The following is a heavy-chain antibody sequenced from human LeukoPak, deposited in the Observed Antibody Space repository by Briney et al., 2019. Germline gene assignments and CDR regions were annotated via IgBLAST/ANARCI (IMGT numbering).Heavy chain of an antibody. J-gene: IGHJ4*02. Sequence: ASVNVSCQASGYTFTGYYMHWVRQAPGQGRGWMGWVNPNSGGTNYAQRFQGRVTMTRDTSISTAYMELSRLRSDDTAMYYCARDPDTAMVKSLDYWGQGTLVTVSS. CDR1: GYTFTGYY. CDR3: ARDPDTAMVKSLDY. CDR2: VNPNSGGT. D-gene: IGHD5-18*01. V-gene: IGHV1-2*02.